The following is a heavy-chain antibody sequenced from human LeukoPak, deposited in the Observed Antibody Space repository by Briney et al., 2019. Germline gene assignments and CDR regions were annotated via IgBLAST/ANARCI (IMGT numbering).Heavy chain of an antibody. J-gene: IGHJ6*03. CDR1: GFTFSSYA. Sequence: GGSLRLSCAASGFTFSSYAMSWVRQAPGKGLEWVSAISGSGGSTYYADSVKGRFTISRDNSKNTLYLQMNSLRAEDTAVYYCAKRVRFVEGGYYYYYMDVWGKGTTVTVSS. D-gene: IGHD2-15*01. CDR3: AKRVRFVEGGYYYYYMDV. CDR2: ISGSGGST. V-gene: IGHV3-23*01.